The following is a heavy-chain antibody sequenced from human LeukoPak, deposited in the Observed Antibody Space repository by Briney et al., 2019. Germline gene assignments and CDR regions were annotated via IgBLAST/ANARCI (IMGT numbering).Heavy chain of an antibody. Sequence: ASVKVSCKASGYTFTGYYMHWVRQAPGQGLEWMGWINPNSGGTNYAQKFQGRATMTRDTSISTAYMELSRLRSDDTAVYYCARTSVIAARSFDYWGQGTLVTVSS. CDR3: ARTSVIAARSFDY. CDR2: INPNSGGT. V-gene: IGHV1-2*02. D-gene: IGHD6-6*01. CDR1: GYTFTGYY. J-gene: IGHJ4*02.